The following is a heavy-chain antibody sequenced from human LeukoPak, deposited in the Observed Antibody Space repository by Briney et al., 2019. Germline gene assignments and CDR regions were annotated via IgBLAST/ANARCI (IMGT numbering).Heavy chain of an antibody. D-gene: IGHD3-10*01. CDR2: ISYDGSNK. Sequence: GGSLRLSCAASGFTFSSYAMHWVRQAPGKGLEWVAVISYDGSNKYYADSVKGRFTISRDNNKNSLYLQMNSLGAEDTAFYYCANLARGYWGQGTLVTVSS. CDR1: GFTFSSYA. CDR3: ANLARGY. J-gene: IGHJ4*02. V-gene: IGHV3-30*04.